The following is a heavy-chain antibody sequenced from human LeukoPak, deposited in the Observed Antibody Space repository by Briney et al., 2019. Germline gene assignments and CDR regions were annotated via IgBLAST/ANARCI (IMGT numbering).Heavy chain of an antibody. CDR1: GFTFSSYA. D-gene: IGHD2-2*02. CDR3: ARDWGGRGYCSSTSCYTPGN. V-gene: IGHV3-30-3*01. Sequence: GGSLRLSCAASGFTFSSYAMHWVRQAPGKGLEWVAVISYDGSNKYYADSVKGRFTISRDNSKNTLYLQMNSLRAEDTAVYYCARDWGGRGYCSSTSCYTPGNWGQGTLVTVSS. J-gene: IGHJ4*02. CDR2: ISYDGSNK.